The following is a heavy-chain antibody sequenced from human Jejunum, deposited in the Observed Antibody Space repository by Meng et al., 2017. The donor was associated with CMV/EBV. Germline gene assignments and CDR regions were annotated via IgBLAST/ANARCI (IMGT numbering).Heavy chain of an antibody. CDR1: GYSVTEVS. D-gene: IGHD3-22*01. V-gene: IGHV1-24*01. CDR2: FDPEDGET. Sequence: GYSVTEVSMHWVRQAPGKGLEWMGGFDPEDGETIYAQKFQGRVTMTEDTSTGTAYMELRSLRSDDTAVYYCARGVVTMIRYYFDYWGQGTRVTVSS. J-gene: IGHJ4*02. CDR3: ARGVVTMIRYYFDY.